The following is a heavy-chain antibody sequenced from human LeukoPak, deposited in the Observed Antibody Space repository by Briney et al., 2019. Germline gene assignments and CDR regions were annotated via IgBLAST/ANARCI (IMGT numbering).Heavy chain of an antibody. J-gene: IGHJ2*01. Sequence: SETLSLTCTVSGGSISSYYWSWIRQPPGKGLEWIGYIYYSGSTNYNPSLKSRVTISVDTSKNQFSLTLSSVTAADTAVYYCARDVSATYYYGSGSYGSRPTAHPFDLWGRGTLVTVSS. CDR2: IYYSGST. D-gene: IGHD3-10*01. CDR1: GGSISSYY. CDR3: ARDVSATYYYGSGSYGSRPTAHPFDL. V-gene: IGHV4-59*01.